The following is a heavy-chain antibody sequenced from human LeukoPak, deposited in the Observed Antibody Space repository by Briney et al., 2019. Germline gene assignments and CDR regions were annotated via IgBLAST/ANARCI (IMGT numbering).Heavy chain of an antibody. D-gene: IGHD6-13*01. CDR2: ISAYNGNT. CDR3: ARDGAAAGRNWFDP. CDR1: GYTFTSYG. Sequence: GASVKVSCKASGYTFTSYGISWVRQAPGQGLEWVGWISAYNGNTNYAQKLQGRVTMTTGTSTSTAYMELRSLRSDDTAVYYCARDGAAAGRNWFDPWGQGTLVTVSS. J-gene: IGHJ5*02. V-gene: IGHV1-18*01.